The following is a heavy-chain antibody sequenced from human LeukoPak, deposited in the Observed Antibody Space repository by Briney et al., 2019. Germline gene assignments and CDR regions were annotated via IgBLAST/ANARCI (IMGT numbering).Heavy chain of an antibody. CDR2: ISYDGSNK. Sequence: GRSLRLSCAASGFTFSSYAMHWVRQAPGKGLEWVAVISYDGSNKYYADSVKGRFTISRDNSKNTLYLQMNSLRAEDMAVYYCARDPDSSGYYAYYFDYWGQGTLVTVSS. CDR3: ARDPDSSGYYAYYFDY. V-gene: IGHV3-30-3*01. J-gene: IGHJ4*02. CDR1: GFTFSSYA. D-gene: IGHD3-22*01.